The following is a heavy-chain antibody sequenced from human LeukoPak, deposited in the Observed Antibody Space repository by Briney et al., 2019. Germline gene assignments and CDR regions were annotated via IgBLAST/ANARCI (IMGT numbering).Heavy chain of an antibody. Sequence: PSETLSLTCTVSGGSISSGGYYWSWIRQHPGKGLEWIGYIYYSGSTYYNPSLKSRVTISVDTSKNQFSLKLSSVTAADTAVYYCARDHRGGSYFLDPWGQGTLVTVSS. CDR1: GGSISSGGYY. CDR3: ARDHRGGSYFLDP. D-gene: IGHD1-26*01. V-gene: IGHV4-31*03. J-gene: IGHJ5*02. CDR2: IYYSGST.